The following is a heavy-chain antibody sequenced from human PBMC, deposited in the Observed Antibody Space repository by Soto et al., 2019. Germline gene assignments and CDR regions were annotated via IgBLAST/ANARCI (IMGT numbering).Heavy chain of an antibody. Sequence: PSETLSVTCTVSGGSISGGGYYWSWIRQPPGKGLEWIGYIYYSGSTNYNPSLKSRVTISVDTSKNQFSLKLSSVTAADTAVYYCARAGDYGDYVPDYYYGMDVWGQGTTVTVSS. CDR1: GGSISGGGYY. CDR3: ARAGDYGDYVPDYYYGMDV. D-gene: IGHD4-17*01. V-gene: IGHV4-61*08. J-gene: IGHJ6*02. CDR2: IYYSGST.